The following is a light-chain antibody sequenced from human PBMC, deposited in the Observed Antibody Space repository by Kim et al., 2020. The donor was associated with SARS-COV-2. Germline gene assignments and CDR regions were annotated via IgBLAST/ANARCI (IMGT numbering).Light chain of an antibody. J-gene: IGKJ4*01. V-gene: IGKV3-11*01. CDR3: QQRADWPLT. CDR1: GGQ. CDR2: DTS. Sequence: GGQLGWYQQKPGQAPRLLIFDTSNRAAGIPARFSGSGSETDFALTINSLEPEDFAIYFCQQRADWPLTFGGGTKVEIK.